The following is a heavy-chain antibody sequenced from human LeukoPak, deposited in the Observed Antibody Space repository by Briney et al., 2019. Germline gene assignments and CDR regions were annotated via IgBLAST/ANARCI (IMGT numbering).Heavy chain of an antibody. CDR3: ARDPDGPLPWFDP. CDR2: IYYSGST. D-gene: IGHD1-14*01. J-gene: IGHJ5*02. V-gene: IGHV4-59*01. Sequence: PSETLSLTCTVSGGSISSYYWSWVRQPPGKGLEWIGYIYYSGSTNYNPSLKSRVTISVDTSKNQFSLKLSSVTAADTAVYYCARDPDGPLPWFDPWGQGTLVTVSS. CDR1: GGSISSYY.